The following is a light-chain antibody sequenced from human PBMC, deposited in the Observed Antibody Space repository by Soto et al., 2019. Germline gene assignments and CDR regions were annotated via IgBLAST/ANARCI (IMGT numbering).Light chain of an antibody. CDR1: QGISSA. V-gene: IGKV1-13*02. CDR3: QQFNSYPPT. J-gene: IGKJ2*01. CDR2: DAS. Sequence: ALQLTQSPSSLSASVGDRVTITCRASQGISSALAWYQQKPGKTPKLLIYDASSLKSGVPSRFSGSGSGTDSTLTISSLQAEDFATYYCQQFNSYPPTFGQGTKLELK.